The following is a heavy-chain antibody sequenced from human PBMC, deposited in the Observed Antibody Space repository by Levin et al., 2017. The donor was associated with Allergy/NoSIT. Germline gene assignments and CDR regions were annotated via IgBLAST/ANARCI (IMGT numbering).Heavy chain of an antibody. J-gene: IGHJ5*02. CDR2: INHSGST. CDR1: GGSFSGYY. D-gene: IGHD3-10*01. Sequence: TSETLSLTCAVYGGSFSGYYWSWIRQPPGKGLEWIGEINHSGSTNYNPSLMSRVTISVDTSKNQFSLKLSSVTAADTAVYYCAREGSYYYGTGSYDRFDPWGQGTLVTVSS. CDR3: AREGSYYYGTGSYDRFDP. V-gene: IGHV4-34*01.